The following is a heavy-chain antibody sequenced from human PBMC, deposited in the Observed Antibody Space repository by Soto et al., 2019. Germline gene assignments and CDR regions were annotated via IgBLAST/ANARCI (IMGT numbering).Heavy chain of an antibody. Sequence: SETLSLTCTVSGGSLSNYYWSWIRQPPGKGLEWIGYIHYSGSTNYNPSLKSRVTISVDTSNNQFSLKLSSVTAADTAVYYCARLPPCATSSCPLDFWGQGSLVTVSS. CDR3: ARLPPCATSSCPLDF. CDR2: IHYSGST. D-gene: IGHD1-26*01. CDR1: GGSLSNYY. V-gene: IGHV4-59*08. J-gene: IGHJ4*02.